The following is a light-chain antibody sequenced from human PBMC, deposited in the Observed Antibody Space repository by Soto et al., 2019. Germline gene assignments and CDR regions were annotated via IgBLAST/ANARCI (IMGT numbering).Light chain of an antibody. V-gene: IGKV1-27*01. CDR2: AAS. CDR3: QKYNSAQFT. J-gene: IGKJ3*01. CDR1: QGIRNF. Sequence: DIQMTQSPSSLSASVGDRVTITCRASQGIRNFLAWFQQKPGKVPKLLIYAASTLQSGVSSRFSGSGSGTDFTLTISSLQPEDAATYYCQKYNSAQFTFGPGTKVDIK.